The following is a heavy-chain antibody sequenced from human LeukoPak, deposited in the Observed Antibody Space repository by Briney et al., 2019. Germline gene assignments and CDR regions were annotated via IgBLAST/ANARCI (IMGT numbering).Heavy chain of an antibody. CDR3: VKDLPLYCSGGSCPFDY. CDR2: ISWDGTST. D-gene: IGHD2-15*01. CDR1: GFIFDDFT. V-gene: IGHV3-43*01. Sequence: PGGSLRLSCSASGFIFDDFTMHWVRHAPGKSLEWVSLISWDGTSTYYADSVKGRFTITRDNTKNSLYLQMNSLRTEDTALYYCVKDLPLYCSGGSCPFDYWGQGTPVTVSS. J-gene: IGHJ4*02.